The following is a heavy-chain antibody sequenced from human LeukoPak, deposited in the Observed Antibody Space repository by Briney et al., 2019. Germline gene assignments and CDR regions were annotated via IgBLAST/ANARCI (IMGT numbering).Heavy chain of an antibody. J-gene: IGHJ5*02. D-gene: IGHD2-2*01. Sequence: ASVKVSCKASGYSFTSYYMHWVRQAPGQGLEWMGVINPSGGSTSYAQKFQGRVTMTRDTSTSTVYMELSSLRSEDTAVYYCARDDCSSTTCFKGFNWIDPWGQGTLVTVSS. V-gene: IGHV1-46*01. CDR3: ARDDCSSTTCFKGFNWIDP. CDR1: GYSFTSYY. CDR2: INPSGGST.